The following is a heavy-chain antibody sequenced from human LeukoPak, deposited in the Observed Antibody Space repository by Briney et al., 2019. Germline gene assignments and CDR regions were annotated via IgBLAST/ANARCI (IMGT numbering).Heavy chain of an antibody. CDR2: INAGNGNT. J-gene: IGHJ4*02. CDR1: GYTFTSYA. V-gene: IGHV1-3*03. D-gene: IGHD1-26*01. Sequence: VASVKASCKASGYTFTSYAMHWVRQAPGQRLEWMGWINAGNGNTKYSQEFQGRVTITRDTSASTAYMELSSLRSEDMAVYYCARANFPFLAEPLDYWGQGTLVTVSS. CDR3: ARANFPFLAEPLDY.